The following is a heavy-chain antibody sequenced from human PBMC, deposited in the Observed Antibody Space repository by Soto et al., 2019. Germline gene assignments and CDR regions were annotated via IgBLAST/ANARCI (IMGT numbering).Heavy chain of an antibody. V-gene: IGHV3-23*01. CDR3: ARGGYCSSTSCPNVYYYGMDV. J-gene: IGHJ6*02. CDR1: GFTFSSYA. CDR2: ISGSGGCT. D-gene: IGHD2-2*01. Sequence: GGSLRLSCAASGFTFSSYAMSWVRQAPGKGLEWVSAISGSGGCTYYADSVKGRFTISRDNSKNTLYLQMNSLRAEDTAVYYCARGGYCSSTSCPNVYYYGMDVWGQGTTVTVSS.